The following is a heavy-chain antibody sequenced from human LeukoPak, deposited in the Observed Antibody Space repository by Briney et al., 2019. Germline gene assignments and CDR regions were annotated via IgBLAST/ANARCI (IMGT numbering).Heavy chain of an antibody. CDR3: ARESAPVVAAQPDAVDI. V-gene: IGHV3-74*01. J-gene: IGHJ3*02. D-gene: IGHD2-15*01. CDR2: LSPDGGTT. CDR1: VFTFRSYW. Sequence: PGGSLRLSCAASVFTFRSYWMHWVRQAPGKGLVWVSRLSPDGGTTDYSDSVRGRFTISRDNAKNSLHLQMNSLRPEDTPVYYCARESAPVVAAQPDAVDIWGQGTMVTVSS.